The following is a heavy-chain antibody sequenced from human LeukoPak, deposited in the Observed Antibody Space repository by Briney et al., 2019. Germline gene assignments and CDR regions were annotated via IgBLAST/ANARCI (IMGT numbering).Heavy chain of an antibody. CDR2: IYYSGST. D-gene: IGHD2-2*01. CDR3: ARANGGYCSSTSCPDAFDI. J-gene: IGHJ3*02. Sequence: KTSETLSLTCTVSGGSISSYYWSWIRQPPGKGLEWIGYIYYSGSTNYNPSLKSRVTISVDTSKNQFSLKLSSVTAADTPVYYCARANGGYCSSTSCPDAFDIWGQGTMVTVSS. CDR1: GGSISSYY. V-gene: IGHV4-59*01.